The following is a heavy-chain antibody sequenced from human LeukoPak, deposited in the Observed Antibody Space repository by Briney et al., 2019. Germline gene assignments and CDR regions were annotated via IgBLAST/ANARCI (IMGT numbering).Heavy chain of an antibody. CDR3: ARGATVTTLLDY. CDR1: GFTFSNYW. V-gene: IGHV3-7*01. CDR2: IKTDGSEK. Sequence: GGSLRLSCEGSGFTFSNYWMGWVRQAPGKGLQWVANIKTDGSEKYYVDSVKGRFTISRDNAKNSLYLQMNSLRAEDTAVYYCARGATVTTLLDYWGQGTLVTVSS. J-gene: IGHJ4*02. D-gene: IGHD4-17*01.